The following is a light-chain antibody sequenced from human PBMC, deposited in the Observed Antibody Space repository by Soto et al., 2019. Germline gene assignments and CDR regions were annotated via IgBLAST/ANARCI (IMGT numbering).Light chain of an antibody. V-gene: IGLV2-23*01. CDR2: EAS. J-gene: IGLJ1*01. CDR1: SSDVGSYSL. CDR3: CSYAGSRTYV. Sequence: QSVLTQPASVSGSPGQSTTISCTGTSSDVGSYSLVSWYQQHPGKAPKVMIYEASKRPSGVSNRFSASKSGNTASLTISGLQAEDEADYYCCSYAGSRTYVFGTGTKVTVL.